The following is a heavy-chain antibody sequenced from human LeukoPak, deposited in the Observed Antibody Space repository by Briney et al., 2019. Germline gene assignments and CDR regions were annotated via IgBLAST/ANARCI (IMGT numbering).Heavy chain of an antibody. Sequence: ASVKVSCIVSGYTFTSYYMHWVRQAPGQGLEWMGIINPSGGSTSYAQKFQGRVTMTRDTSTSTVYMELSSLRSEDTAVYYCARAXXSXVRGVMNYYYYYYMDVWGKGTTVTVSS. CDR1: GYTFTSYY. J-gene: IGHJ6*03. CDR3: ARAXXSXVRGVMNYYYYYYMDV. CDR2: INPSGGST. V-gene: IGHV1-46*01. D-gene: IGHD3-10*01.